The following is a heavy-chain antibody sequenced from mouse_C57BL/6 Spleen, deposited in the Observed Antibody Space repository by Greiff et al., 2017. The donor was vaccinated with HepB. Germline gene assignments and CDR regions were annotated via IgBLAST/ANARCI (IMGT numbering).Heavy chain of an antibody. V-gene: IGHV1-64*01. Sequence: VKLQQSGAELVKPGASVKLSCKASGYTFTSYWMHWVKQRPGQGLEWIGMIHPNSGSTNYNEKFKSKATLTVDKSSSTAYMQLSSLTSEDSAVYYCAGYYGSRENYWGQGTTLTVSS. CDR3: AGYYGSRENY. CDR2: IHPNSGST. J-gene: IGHJ2*01. CDR1: GYTFTSYW. D-gene: IGHD1-1*01.